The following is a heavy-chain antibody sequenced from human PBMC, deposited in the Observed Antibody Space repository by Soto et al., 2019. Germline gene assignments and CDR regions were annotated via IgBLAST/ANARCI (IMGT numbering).Heavy chain of an antibody. Sequence: PGGSLRLSCAASGFTFSSHAMHWVRQAPGKGLEWVAVVSYDGSNKYYAGSVKGRFTISRDNSKNTQYLQINSLRVEDTAVYYCARENGDIATTIPPYLGYWGKGTGVTVAS. CDR2: VSYDGSNK. J-gene: IGHJ4*02. V-gene: IGHV3-30*03. CDR3: ARENGDIATTIPPYLGY. CDR1: GFTFSSHA. D-gene: IGHD5-12*01.